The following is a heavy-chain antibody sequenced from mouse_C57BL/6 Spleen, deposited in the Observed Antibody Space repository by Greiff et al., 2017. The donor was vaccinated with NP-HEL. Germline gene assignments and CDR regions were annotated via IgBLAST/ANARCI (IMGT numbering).Heavy chain of an antibody. V-gene: IGHV3-6*01. J-gene: IGHJ4*01. Sequence: EVQLQESGPGLVKPSQSLSLTCSVTGYSITSGYYWNWIRQFPGNKLEWMGYISYDGSNNYNPSLKNRISITRDTSKNQFFLKLNSVTTEDTATYYCAKVVYDYDGAMDYWGQGTSVTVSS. CDR3: AKVVYDYDGAMDY. CDR1: GYSITSGYY. D-gene: IGHD2-4*01. CDR2: ISYDGSN.